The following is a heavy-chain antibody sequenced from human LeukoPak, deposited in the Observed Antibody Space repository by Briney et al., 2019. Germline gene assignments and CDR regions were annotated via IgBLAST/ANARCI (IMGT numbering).Heavy chain of an antibody. D-gene: IGHD3-16*01. CDR1: GFTFSSYA. Sequence: GGSLRLSCAASGFTFSSYAMSWVRQAPGKGLEWVSIISGSGSTYYADSVKGRFTISRDNSKNTVYLQMNSLRAEDTAVYYCVRGQLWSYYHDYWGQGTLVTVSS. CDR3: VRGQLWSYYHDY. J-gene: IGHJ4*02. V-gene: IGHV3-23*01. CDR2: ISGSGST.